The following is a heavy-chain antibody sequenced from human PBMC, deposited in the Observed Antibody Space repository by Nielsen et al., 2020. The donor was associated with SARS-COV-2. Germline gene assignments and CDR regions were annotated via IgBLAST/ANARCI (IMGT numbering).Heavy chain of an antibody. CDR2: IYSGGST. CDR3: ATQQGVAGRLALRN. CDR1: GFTVSSNY. Sequence: GGSLRLSCAASGFTVSSNYMSWVRQAPGKGLEWVSVIYSGGSTYYADSVKGRFTISRDNSKNTLYLQMNSLRADDTATYYCATQQGVAGRLALRNWGQGTLVTVSS. J-gene: IGHJ1*01. V-gene: IGHV3-53*01. D-gene: IGHD6-19*01.